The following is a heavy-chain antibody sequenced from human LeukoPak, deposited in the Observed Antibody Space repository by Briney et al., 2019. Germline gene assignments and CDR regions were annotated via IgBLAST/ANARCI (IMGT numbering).Heavy chain of an antibody. V-gene: IGHV4-4*07. Sequence: SETLSLTCTVSGGSISSYYWSWIRRPAGKGLEWIGRIYTSGSTNYNPSLKSRVTISVDKSKNQFSLKLSSVTAADTAVYYCAKGGSSWPFDYWGQGTLVTVSS. CDR1: GGSISSYY. D-gene: IGHD6-13*01. CDR2: IYTSGST. J-gene: IGHJ4*02. CDR3: AKGGSSWPFDY.